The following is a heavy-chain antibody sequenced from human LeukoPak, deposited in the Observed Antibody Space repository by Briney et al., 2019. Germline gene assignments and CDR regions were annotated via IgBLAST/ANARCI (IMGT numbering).Heavy chain of an antibody. D-gene: IGHD1-14*01. CDR2: ISSNGGST. Sequence: GGSLTLSCAASGFTFSSYAMHWVRQAPGKGLEYASAISSNGGSTYYANSVKGRFTISRDNSKNTLYLQMGSLRAEDMAVYYCARRTSRGFEPWGQGTLVTVSS. V-gene: IGHV3-64*01. CDR3: ARRTSRGFEP. J-gene: IGHJ5*02. CDR1: GFTFSSYA.